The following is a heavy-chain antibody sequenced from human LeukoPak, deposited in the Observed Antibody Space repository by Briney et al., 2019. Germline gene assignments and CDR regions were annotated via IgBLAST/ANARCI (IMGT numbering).Heavy chain of an antibody. CDR2: FRGSGGST. Sequence: HPGGSLRPSCAASGFTFSSYAMSWVRQAPGKGLDWLSAFRGSGGSTYYADSVKGRFTISRDNSKNTLYLQMNSLRAEDTAVYYCAKARGLVTFPLDYWIQGTLVTVSS. V-gene: IGHV3-23*01. CDR3: AKARGLVTFPLDY. J-gene: IGHJ4*02. CDR1: GFTFSSYA. D-gene: IGHD4-23*01.